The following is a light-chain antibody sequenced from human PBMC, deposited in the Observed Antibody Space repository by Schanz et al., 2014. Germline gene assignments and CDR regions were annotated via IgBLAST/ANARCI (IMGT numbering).Light chain of an antibody. Sequence: QSALTQPPSASGSPGQSVTISCTGTSSDFGAYNSVSWYQQHPGKAPKVIIYEVTKRPSGVPDRFSGSKSGNTASLTVSGLQAEDEADYYCQSYDSSLSGYVVFGGGTKLTVL. CDR3: QSYDSSLSGYVV. CDR1: SSDFGAYNS. CDR2: EVT. V-gene: IGLV2-8*01. J-gene: IGLJ2*01.